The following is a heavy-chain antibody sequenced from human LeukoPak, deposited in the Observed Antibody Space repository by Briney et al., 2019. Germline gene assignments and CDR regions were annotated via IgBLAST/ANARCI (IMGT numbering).Heavy chain of an antibody. J-gene: IGHJ5*02. CDR1: GGSFSGYY. Sequence: PSETLSLTCAVYGGSFSGYYWSWIRQPPGKGLEWIGEINHSGSTNYNPSLKSRVTRSVDTSKNQFSLKLSSVTAADTAVYYCARGCVGYCSSTSCYLSWFDPWGQGTLVTVSS. CDR3: ARGCVGYCSSTSCYLSWFDP. V-gene: IGHV4-34*01. CDR2: INHSGST. D-gene: IGHD2-2*01.